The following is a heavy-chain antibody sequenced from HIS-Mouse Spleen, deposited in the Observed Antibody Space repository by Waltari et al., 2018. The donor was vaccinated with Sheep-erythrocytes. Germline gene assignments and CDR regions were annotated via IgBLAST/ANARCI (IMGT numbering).Heavy chain of an antibody. Sequence: PGSSVKASCKASGGTFSSYAISWVRQAPGQGLEWMGRIIPILGIANYAQKFQGRVTITADKSTSTAYMELSSLRSEDTAVYYCAQTGATTPHFDYWGQGTLVTVSS. V-gene: IGHV1-69*04. CDR3: AQTGATTPHFDY. J-gene: IGHJ4*02. CDR2: IIPILGIA. D-gene: IGHD1-26*01. CDR1: GGTFSSYA.